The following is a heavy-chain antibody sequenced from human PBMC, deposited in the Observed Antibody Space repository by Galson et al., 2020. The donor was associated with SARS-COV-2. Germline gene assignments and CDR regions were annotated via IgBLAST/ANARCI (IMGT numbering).Heavy chain of an antibody. D-gene: IGHD2-2*01. CDR3: ARGGASRGSTYSLDY. V-gene: IGHV4-59*13. Sequence: SETLSLTCTVSGGSLSSYYWSWIRQPPGKGLEWLGYIYYRGSTNNNPSLKSRVTISVDTSKNQFSLSLSSVTAADTALYFCARGGASRGSTYSLDYWGQGTLVTVSS. J-gene: IGHJ4*02. CDR2: IYYRGST. CDR1: GGSLSSYY.